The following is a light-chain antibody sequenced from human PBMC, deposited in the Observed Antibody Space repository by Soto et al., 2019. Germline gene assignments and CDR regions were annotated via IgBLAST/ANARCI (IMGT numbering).Light chain of an antibody. V-gene: IGKV3-15*01. CDR1: QRLSIS. Sequence: EVLFTHSPSSLSLSHGERATLSCRASQRLSISYIAWYQQKPGQAPRLLIYGASTRATGIPARFSGSGSGTEFTLTISSLQSEDFAVYYCQQYNNWPLTFGQGTRLEIK. CDR3: QQYNNWPLT. J-gene: IGKJ5*01. CDR2: GAS.